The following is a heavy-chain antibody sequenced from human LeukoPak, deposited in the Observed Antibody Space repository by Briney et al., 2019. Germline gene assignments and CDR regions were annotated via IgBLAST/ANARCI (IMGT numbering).Heavy chain of an antibody. J-gene: IGHJ4*02. CDR2: IKQDGSEK. V-gene: IGHV3-7*01. Sequence: GGSLRPSCAASRFTFSSYWMSWVRQAPGKGLEWVANIKQDGSEKYYVDSVKGRFTISIDNAKESLYLQMNSLRAEDTAVYYCASVRSLVRGVIIKRPYPYFDYWGQDALVTVSS. CDR3: ASVRSLVRGVIIKRPYPYFDY. CDR1: RFTFSSYW. D-gene: IGHD3-10*01.